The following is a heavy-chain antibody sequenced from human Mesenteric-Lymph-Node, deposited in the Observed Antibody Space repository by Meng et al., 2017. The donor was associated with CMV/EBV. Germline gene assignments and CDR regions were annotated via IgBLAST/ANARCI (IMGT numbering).Heavy chain of an antibody. D-gene: IGHD5-12*01. Sequence: GGSLRLSCAASGFTFSNAWMSWVRQAPGKGLEWVGRIKSKTDGGTTDYAAPVKGRFTISRDDSKNTLYLQMNSLKTEDTAVYYCTTELSKGYDFDYWGQGTLVTVSS. J-gene: IGHJ4*02. CDR1: GFTFSNAW. V-gene: IGHV3-15*01. CDR2: IKSKTDGGTT. CDR3: TTELSKGYDFDY.